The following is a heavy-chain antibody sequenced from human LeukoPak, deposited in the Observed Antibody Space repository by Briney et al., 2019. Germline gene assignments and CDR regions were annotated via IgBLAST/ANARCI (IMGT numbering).Heavy chain of an antibody. Sequence: GGSLRLSCAASGFTFSSYAMSWVRQAPGKGLEWVSAISGTGSSTYYADSVKGRFAISRDNSRNTLYLQMNTLKTEDTAVYYCARVYGDQYFDYWGQGTLVTVSS. CDR3: ARVYGDQYFDY. J-gene: IGHJ4*02. D-gene: IGHD4-17*01. V-gene: IGHV3-23*01. CDR2: ISGTGSST. CDR1: GFTFSSYA.